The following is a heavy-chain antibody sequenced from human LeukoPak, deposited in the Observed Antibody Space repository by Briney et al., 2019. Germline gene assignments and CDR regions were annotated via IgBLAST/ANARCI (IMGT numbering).Heavy chain of an antibody. CDR1: GGSFSGYY. D-gene: IGHD2-2*01. J-gene: IGHJ4*02. V-gene: IGHV4-34*01. Sequence: SETLSLTCAVYGGSFSGYYWSWIRQPPGKGLEWIGEINHSGSTNYNPFLKSRVTISVDTSKNQFSLKLSSVTAADTAVYYCARESAIGAYFDYWGQGTLVTVSS. CDR2: INHSGST. CDR3: ARESAIGAYFDY.